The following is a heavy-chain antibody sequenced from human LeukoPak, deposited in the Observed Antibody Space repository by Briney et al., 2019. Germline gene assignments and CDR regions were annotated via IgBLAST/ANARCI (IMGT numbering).Heavy chain of an antibody. D-gene: IGHD3-3*01. Sequence: PSETLSLTCTVSGGSISSYYWSWIRQPPGKGLEWIGYIYYSGSTNYNPSLQSRVTISVDTSKNQFSLKLSSVTAADTAVYYCARSRITIFGVATNPPDYWGQGTLVTVSS. V-gene: IGHV4-59*01. CDR1: GGSISSYY. CDR3: ARSRITIFGVATNPPDY. CDR2: IYYSGST. J-gene: IGHJ4*02.